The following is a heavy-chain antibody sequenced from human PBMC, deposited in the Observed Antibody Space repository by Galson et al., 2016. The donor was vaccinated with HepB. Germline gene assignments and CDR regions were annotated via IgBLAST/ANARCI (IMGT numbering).Heavy chain of an antibody. CDR3: ARVSFRTLGY. Sequence: LSLTCTVSAISSGDYHWAFIRQPPGKGLEWIGSFSNSGGTFYNPSLKSRVTMSRDTSKNQFSVSLSSVTAADTAVYFCARVSFRTLGYWGQGTLVTVSS. V-gene: IGHV4-39*07. J-gene: IGHJ4*02. CDR2: FSNSGGT. CDR1: AISSGDYH.